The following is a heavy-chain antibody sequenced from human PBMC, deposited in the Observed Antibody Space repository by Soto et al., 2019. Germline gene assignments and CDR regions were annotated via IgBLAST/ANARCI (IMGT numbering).Heavy chain of an antibody. V-gene: IGHV3-49*03. CDR1: GFTFGDYA. CDR2: IRSKAYGGTT. J-gene: IGHJ6*03. D-gene: IGHD3-3*01. CDR3: TRDLVNYDFWSGYSISYYYYYYMDV. Sequence: GGSLRLSCTASGFTFGDYAMSWFRQAPGKGLEWVGFIRSKAYGGTTEYAASVKGRFTISRDDSKSIAYLQMNSLKTEDTAVYYYTRDLVNYDFWSGYSISYYYYYYMDVWGKGTTVTVSS.